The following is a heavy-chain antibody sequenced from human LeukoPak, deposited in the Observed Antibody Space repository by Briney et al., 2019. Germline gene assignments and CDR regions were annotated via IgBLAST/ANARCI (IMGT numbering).Heavy chain of an antibody. Sequence: SETLSLTCAAYGGSFSGYYWSWIRQPPGKGLEWIGEINHSGSTNYNPSLKSRVTISVDTSKNQFSLKLSSVTAADTAVYYCARVRITIFGVVLAVDYWGQGTLVTVSS. CDR1: GGSFSGYY. CDR2: INHSGST. J-gene: IGHJ4*02. D-gene: IGHD3-3*01. CDR3: ARVRITIFGVVLAVDY. V-gene: IGHV4-34*01.